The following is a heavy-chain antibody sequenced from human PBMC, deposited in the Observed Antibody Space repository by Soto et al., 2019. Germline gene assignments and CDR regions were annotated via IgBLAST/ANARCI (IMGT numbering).Heavy chain of an antibody. J-gene: IGHJ4*02. CDR3: ALEYYYDSSGYQVDY. V-gene: IGHV3-49*03. CDR2: IRSNAYGGTT. Sequence: GGSLRLSCTASGFTFGDYGMSWFRQAPGKGLEWVGFIRSNAYGGTTEDAASVKGRFTISRDDSKSIAYLQMNSLKTEDTAVYYCALEYYYDSSGYQVDYWGQGTLVTVSS. D-gene: IGHD3-22*01. CDR1: GFTFGDYG.